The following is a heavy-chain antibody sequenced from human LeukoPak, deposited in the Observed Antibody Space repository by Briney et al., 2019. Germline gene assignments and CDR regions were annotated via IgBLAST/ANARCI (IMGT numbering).Heavy chain of an antibody. D-gene: IGHD3-9*01. Sequence: SETLSLTCTVSGGSISSYYWSWIRQPPGKGLEWIGYIYYSGSTNYNPSLKSRVTISVDTSKNQFSLKLSSVTAADTAVYYCARELSYYDILTGYYNNWFDPWGQGTLVTVSS. J-gene: IGHJ5*02. CDR2: IYYSGST. V-gene: IGHV4-59*01. CDR3: ARELSYYDILTGYYNNWFDP. CDR1: GGSISSYY.